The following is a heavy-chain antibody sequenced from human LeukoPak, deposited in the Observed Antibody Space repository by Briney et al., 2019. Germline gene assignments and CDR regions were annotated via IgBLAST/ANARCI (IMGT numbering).Heavy chain of an antibody. J-gene: IGHJ4*02. Sequence: SETLSLTCTVSGGSISSHYWSWIRQPPGKGLEWIGSIHYGGITYYNPSLKSRVTISVDTSKNQFSLKLSSVTAADTAVYYCARRGSSGFLYYFDYWGQGILVTVSS. D-gene: IGHD6-19*01. CDR2: IHYGGIT. CDR3: ARRGSSGFLYYFDY. V-gene: IGHV4-39*01. CDR1: GGSISSHY.